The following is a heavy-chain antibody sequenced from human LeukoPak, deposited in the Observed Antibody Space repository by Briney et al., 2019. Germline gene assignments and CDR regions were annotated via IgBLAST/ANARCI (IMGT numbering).Heavy chain of an antibody. D-gene: IGHD3-9*01. Sequence: PGGSLRLSCAASGLTFSSYPMSWVRQAPGKGLQWVSAISNGGGSAYYADSVKGRFTISRDNSKNTLYLQMNSLRAEDTAVYYCAKAEDYDILTGYAFDYWGQGTLVTVSS. CDR3: AKAEDYDILTGYAFDY. CDR2: ISNGGGSA. J-gene: IGHJ4*02. CDR1: GLTFSSYP. V-gene: IGHV3-23*01.